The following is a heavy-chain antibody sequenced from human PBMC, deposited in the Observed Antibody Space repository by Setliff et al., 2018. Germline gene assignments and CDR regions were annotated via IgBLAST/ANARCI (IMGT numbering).Heavy chain of an antibody. J-gene: IGHJ4*02. D-gene: IGHD2-2*01. CDR1: GYTFSNYG. V-gene: IGHV1-18*04. Sequence: GASVKVSCKASGYTFSNYGITWVRQAPGQGLEWMGWISAYSGNTKYALTLQGRVTMTTDPSTTTAYLELRSLTSDDTAVYYCSRWVRYCTTTSCQGASCAELWGQGTLVTVSS. CDR3: SRWVRYCTTTSCQGASCAEL. CDR2: ISAYSGNT.